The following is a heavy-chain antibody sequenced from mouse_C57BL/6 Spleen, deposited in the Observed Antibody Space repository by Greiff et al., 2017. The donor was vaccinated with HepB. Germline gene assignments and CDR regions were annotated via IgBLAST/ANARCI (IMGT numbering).Heavy chain of an antibody. CDR3: ARGGGNYDY. CDR2: INPGSGGT. D-gene: IGHD2-1*01. V-gene: IGHV1-54*01. Sequence: VKLMESGAELVRPGTSVKVSCKASGYAFTNYLIEWVKQRPGQGLEWIGVINPGSGGTNYNEKFKGKATLTADKSSSTAYMQLSSLTSEDSAVYFCARGGGNYDYWGQGTTLTVSS. CDR1: GYAFTNYL. J-gene: IGHJ2*01.